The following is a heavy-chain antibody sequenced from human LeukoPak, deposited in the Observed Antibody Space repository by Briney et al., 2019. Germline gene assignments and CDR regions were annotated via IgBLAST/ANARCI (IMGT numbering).Heavy chain of an antibody. CDR3: ARRITGTTSWFDP. CDR1: GGSISSYY. D-gene: IGHD1-7*01. CDR2: IYYSGST. J-gene: IGHJ5*02. V-gene: IGHV4-39*01. Sequence: SETLSLTCTVSGGSISSYYWGWIRQPPGKGLEWIGSIYYSGSTYYNPSLKSRVTISVDTSKNQFSLKLSSVTAADTAVYYCARRITGTTSWFDPWGQGTLVTVSS.